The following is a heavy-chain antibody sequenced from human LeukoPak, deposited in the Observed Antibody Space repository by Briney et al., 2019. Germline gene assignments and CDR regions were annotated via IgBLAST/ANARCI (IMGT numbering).Heavy chain of an antibody. CDR1: GFTFSSYE. CDR3: ARGNCSSASCYTDFDY. V-gene: IGHV3-48*03. D-gene: IGHD2-2*02. J-gene: IGHJ4*02. CDR2: ISTGGITI. Sequence: PGGSLRLSCAASGFTFSSYETNWVRQAPGKGLEWVSYISTGGITIYYADSVKGRFTISRDNAKNSLYLQMNSLRAEDTAVYYCARGNCSSASCYTDFDYWGQGTLVTVSS.